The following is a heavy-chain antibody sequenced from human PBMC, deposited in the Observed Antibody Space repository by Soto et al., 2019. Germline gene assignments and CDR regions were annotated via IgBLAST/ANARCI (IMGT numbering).Heavy chain of an antibody. Sequence: EVQLVESGGGLVKPGGSLRLSCAASGFTFSDTWMNWVRQAPGKGLEWVGRIKTKTDGGTTEYAAPVKGRFTISRDDSQNTLYLQMSSLKIEDTAVYYCSSRPLGYSAYGSQLWGQGTLVTVSS. J-gene: IGHJ4*02. D-gene: IGHD5-12*01. CDR1: GFTFSDTW. CDR3: SSRPLGYSAYGSQL. CDR2: IKTKTDGGTT. V-gene: IGHV3-15*01.